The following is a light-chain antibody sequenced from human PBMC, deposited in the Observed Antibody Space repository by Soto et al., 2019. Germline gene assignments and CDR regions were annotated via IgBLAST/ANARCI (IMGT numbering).Light chain of an antibody. CDR2: DVS. V-gene: IGLV2-11*01. CDR3: CSYAGSYNDV. CDR1: SSDVGGYNY. J-gene: IGLJ3*02. Sequence: QSALTQPRSVSGSPGQSVTISCTGTSSDVGGYNYVSWYQQHPGKAPKLMIYDVSKRPSGVPDRFSGSKSGNTASLTISGLQAEDETDYYCCSYAGSYNDVFGGGTKLTVL.